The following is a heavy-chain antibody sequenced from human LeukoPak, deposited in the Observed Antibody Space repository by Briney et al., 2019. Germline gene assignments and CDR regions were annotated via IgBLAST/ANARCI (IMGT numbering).Heavy chain of an antibody. Sequence: GGSLRLSCSASGFTFSSYAMHWVRQAPGKGLEYVSAISSNGGSTYYADSVKGRFTISRDNSKNTLYLQMSSLRAEDTAVYYCVKLSAGLYYYYYGMDVWGQGTTVTVSS. CDR1: GFTFSSYA. CDR2: ISSNGGST. CDR3: VKLSAGLYYYYYGMDV. J-gene: IGHJ6*02. V-gene: IGHV3-64D*06.